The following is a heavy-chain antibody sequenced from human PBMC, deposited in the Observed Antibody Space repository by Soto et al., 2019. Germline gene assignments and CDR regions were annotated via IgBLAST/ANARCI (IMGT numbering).Heavy chain of an antibody. CDR1: GFSLSTNGVG. CDR2: IYWDDDK. CDR3: AHLWYSSSSYYYYYYYMDV. J-gene: IGHJ6*03. V-gene: IGHV2-5*02. D-gene: IGHD6-6*01. Sequence: SGPTLVNPTQTLTLTCTFSGFSLSTNGVGVGWIRQPPGKAREWLALIYWDDDKRYSPSLKSRLTITKDTSKNQVVLTMTNMDPVDTATYYCAHLWYSSSSYYYYYYYMDVWGKGTTVTVSS.